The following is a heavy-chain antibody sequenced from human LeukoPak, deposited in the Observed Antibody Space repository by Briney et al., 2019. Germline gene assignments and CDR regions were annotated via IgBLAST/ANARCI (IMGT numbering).Heavy chain of an antibody. D-gene: IGHD2-2*01. Sequence: GASVKVSCKASGYTFTGYYMHWVRQAPGQGLEWMGWINPNSGGTNYAQKFQGRVTMTRDTSISTAYMELSRLRSDDTAVYYCARESGYHTQDFDYWGQGTLVTVSS. CDR3: ARESGYHTQDFDY. J-gene: IGHJ4*02. CDR1: GYTFTGYY. CDR2: INPNSGGT. V-gene: IGHV1-2*02.